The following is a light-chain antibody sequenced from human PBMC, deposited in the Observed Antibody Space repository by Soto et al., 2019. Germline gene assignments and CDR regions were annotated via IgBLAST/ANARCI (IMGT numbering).Light chain of an antibody. CDR2: AAS. CDR1: QGISSW. V-gene: IGKV1D-12*01. CDR3: QQANSFPWT. Sequence: DIQMTQSPSSVSASVGDRVTITCRASQGISSWLAWYQQTTGKAPKLLIYAASSLQSGVPSRFRGIGSGTDFTLPFSRLQPEDFSTYYCQQANSFPWTFGQGTKVDIK. J-gene: IGKJ1*01.